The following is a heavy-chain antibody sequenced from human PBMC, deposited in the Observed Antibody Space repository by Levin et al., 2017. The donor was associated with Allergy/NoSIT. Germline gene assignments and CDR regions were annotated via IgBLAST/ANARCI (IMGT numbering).Heavy chain of an antibody. CDR1: GYSFTSYW. J-gene: IGHJ6*03. Sequence: PGGSLRLSCKGSGYSFTSYWISWVRQMPGKGLEWMGRIDPSDSYTNYNPSFQGHVTISADKSISTAYLQWSSLKASDTAMYYCARQDDYYMDVWGKGTTVTVSS. CDR3: ARQDDYYMDV. V-gene: IGHV5-10-1*01. CDR2: IDPSDSYT.